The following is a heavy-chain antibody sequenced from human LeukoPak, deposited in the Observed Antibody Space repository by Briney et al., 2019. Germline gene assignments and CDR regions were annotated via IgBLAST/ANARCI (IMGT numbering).Heavy chain of an antibody. D-gene: IGHD6-13*01. Sequence: SETLSLTCTVSGDSASSSSYYWGWIRQPPGKGLEWVGSVYYSGSTYYNPSLKSRVTISLDTSKNQSSLKLSSVTAADTAVYYCAKTGYSSSSNWGQGTLVTVSS. J-gene: IGHJ4*02. CDR2: VYYSGST. CDR1: GDSASSSSYY. V-gene: IGHV4-39*07. CDR3: AKTGYSSSSN.